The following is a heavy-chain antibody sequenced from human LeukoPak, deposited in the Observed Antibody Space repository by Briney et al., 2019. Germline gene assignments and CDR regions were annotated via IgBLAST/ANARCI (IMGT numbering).Heavy chain of an antibody. CDR2: ISWNSGSI. J-gene: IGHJ6*03. Sequence: PGGSLRLSCAASGFTFDDYAMHWVRQAPGKGLEWVSGISWNSGSIGYADSVKGRFTISRDNAKNSLYLQMNSLRAEDTALYYCAKGSRTNYYYYMDVWRKGTTVTVS. V-gene: IGHV3-9*01. CDR3: AKGSRTNYYYYMDV. CDR1: GFTFDDYA.